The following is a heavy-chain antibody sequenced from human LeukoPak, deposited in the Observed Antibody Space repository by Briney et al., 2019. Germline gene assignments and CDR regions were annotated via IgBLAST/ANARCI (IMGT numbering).Heavy chain of an antibody. CDR3: TIDLMTGFSSGWHFAY. V-gene: IGHV3-23*01. J-gene: IGHJ4*02. Sequence: GGSLRLSCAASGLTFKNFAMSWVRQAPGKGLEWLAVSSGDEDSIHYADSVRGHFVISTDNSENTSYLHMHSLRAGDTAVYYCTIDLMTGFSSGWHFAYWGQGTLVTVSS. CDR1: GLTFKNFA. D-gene: IGHD6-19*01. CDR2: SSGDEDSI.